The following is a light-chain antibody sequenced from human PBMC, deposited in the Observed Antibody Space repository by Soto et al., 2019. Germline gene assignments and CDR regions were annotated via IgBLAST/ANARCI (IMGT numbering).Light chain of an antibody. Sequence: EIVLTQSPATLSLSPGGRATLSCRASQSVSLSLAWYQQKPGQAPRLLIYDASKRASGIPARFSGSGSGTDFTLTISRLEPEDFAVYYCQQYKTFGQGTKVDIK. CDR1: QSVSLS. CDR2: DAS. V-gene: IGKV3-11*01. J-gene: IGKJ1*01. CDR3: QQYKT.